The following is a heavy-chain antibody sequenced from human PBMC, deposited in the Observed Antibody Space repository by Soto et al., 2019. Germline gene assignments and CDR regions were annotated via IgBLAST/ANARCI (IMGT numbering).Heavy chain of an antibody. CDR1: GGSITTYY. Sequence: SETLSLTCTVSGGSITTYYWSWIRQPPGKGLEWIGYVYYTGSANYNPSLKSRVTISADTSKNQFSLKLSSVTAADTAVYYCARLAQYDYVWGSYRNEDYWGQGALVTVSS. CDR2: VYYTGSA. D-gene: IGHD3-16*02. J-gene: IGHJ4*02. V-gene: IGHV4-59*01. CDR3: ARLAQYDYVWGSYRNEDY.